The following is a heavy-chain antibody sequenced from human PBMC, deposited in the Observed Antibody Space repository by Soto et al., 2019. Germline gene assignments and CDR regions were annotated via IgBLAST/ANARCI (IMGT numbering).Heavy chain of an antibody. CDR1: GYTFTSYD. J-gene: IGHJ5*02. V-gene: IGHV1-8*01. CDR2: MNPNSGNT. D-gene: IGHD6-19*01. Sequence: ASVKVSCKASGYTFTSYDINWVRQATGQGLEWMGWMNPNSGNTGYAQKFQGRVTMTRNTSISTAYMELSSLRSEDTAVYYCARVSLQSIAVAGTKKVKFDPWGQGTLVTVSS. CDR3: ARVSLQSIAVAGTKKVKFDP.